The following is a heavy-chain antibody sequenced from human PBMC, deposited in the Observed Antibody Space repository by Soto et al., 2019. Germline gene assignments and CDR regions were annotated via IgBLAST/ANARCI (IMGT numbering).Heavy chain of an antibody. CDR3: ARGEAGVAGRLDY. Sequence: TLTLTCTVSDASISTATFYWIRQLPGEALEWIGYIYYSGSAYYNSSLRSRATLSLDTSKSEFSLTLTSLTAADTAVYYCARGEAGVAGRLDYWGQGTLGTVSS. D-gene: IGHD6-19*01. J-gene: IGHJ4*02. CDR1: DASISTATFY. V-gene: IGHV4-31*03. CDR2: IYYSGSA.